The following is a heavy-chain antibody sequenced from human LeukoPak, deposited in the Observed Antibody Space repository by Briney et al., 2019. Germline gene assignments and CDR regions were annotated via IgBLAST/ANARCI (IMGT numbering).Heavy chain of an antibody. CDR1: GFTFDDYA. Sequence: GGSLRLSCAASGFTFDDYAMHWVRQAPWKGLEWVSGISWNSGSIGYADSVKGRFTISRDNAKNSLYLQMNSLRAEDTAVYYCARRVGLLNYYMDVWGKGTTVTVSS. D-gene: IGHD3-22*01. CDR2: ISWNSGSI. V-gene: IGHV3-9*01. CDR3: ARRVGLLNYYMDV. J-gene: IGHJ6*03.